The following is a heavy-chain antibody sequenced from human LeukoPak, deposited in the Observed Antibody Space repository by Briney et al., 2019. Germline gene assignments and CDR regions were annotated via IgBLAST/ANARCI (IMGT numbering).Heavy chain of an antibody. CDR2: IYYSGST. CDR1: GGSISSYY. J-gene: IGHJ4*02. D-gene: IGHD3-22*01. Sequence: SETLSLTCTVSGGSISSYYWSWIQQPPGKGLEWIGYIYYSGSTNYNPSLKSRVTISVDTSKNQFSLKLSSVTAADTAVYYCATSVDYYDSSGYYDYWGQGTLVTVSS. CDR3: ATSVDYYDSSGYYDY. V-gene: IGHV4-59*01.